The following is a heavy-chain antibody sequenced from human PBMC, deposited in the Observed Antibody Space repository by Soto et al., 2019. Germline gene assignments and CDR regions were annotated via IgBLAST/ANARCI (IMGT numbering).Heavy chain of an antibody. D-gene: IGHD3-22*01. CDR3: ARSMGYYDSSGTLDY. Sequence: GGSLRLSCAASGFTFSSYSMNWVRQAPGKGLEWVSSISSSSSYIYYADSVKGRFTISRDNAKNSLYLQMNSLRAEDTAVYYCARSMGYYDSSGTLDYWGQGTLVTVSS. J-gene: IGHJ4*02. V-gene: IGHV3-21*01. CDR2: ISSSSSYI. CDR1: GFTFSSYS.